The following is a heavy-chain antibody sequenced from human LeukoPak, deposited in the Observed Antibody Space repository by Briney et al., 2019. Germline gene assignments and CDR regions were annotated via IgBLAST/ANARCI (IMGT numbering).Heavy chain of an antibody. CDR1: GGSISGSY. V-gene: IGHV4-59*01. CDR2: IYSSGST. Sequence: SETLSLTCTVSGGSISGSYWSWIRQPPGKGLEWIGYIYSSGSTNYNPALKSRVTISVDMSKNQFSLKLKSVTTADTAVYYCARIFTDSGSYYSEYWGQGTLVTVSS. D-gene: IGHD3-22*01. CDR3: ARIFTDSGSYYSEY. J-gene: IGHJ4*02.